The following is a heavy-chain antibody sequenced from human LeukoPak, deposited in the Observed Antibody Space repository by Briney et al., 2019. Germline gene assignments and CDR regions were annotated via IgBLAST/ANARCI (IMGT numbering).Heavy chain of an antibody. CDR2: IYYSGST. V-gene: IGHV4-30-4*01. CDR3: ARNIIWFGELNWFDP. CDR1: GGSISSGDYH. D-gene: IGHD3-10*01. J-gene: IGHJ5*02. Sequence: RASETLSLTCTVSGGSISSGDYHWSWIRQPPGKGLEWIGYIYYSGSTYYNPSLKSRVTISVDTSKNQFSLKLSSVTAADTAVYYCARNIIWFGELNWFDPWGQGTLVTVSS.